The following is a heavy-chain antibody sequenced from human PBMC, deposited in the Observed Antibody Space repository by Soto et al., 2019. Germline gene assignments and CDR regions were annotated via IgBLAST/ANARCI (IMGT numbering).Heavy chain of an antibody. J-gene: IGHJ5*02. CDR3: ARGPMVVAATKKWFDP. Sequence: ASVKVSCKASGYTFTSYGISWVRQAPGQGLEWMGWISAYNGNTNYAQKFQGRVTITADESTSTAYMELSSLRSEDTAVYYCARGPMVVAATKKWFDPWGQGTLVTVSS. CDR2: ISAYNGNT. V-gene: IGHV1-18*01. CDR1: GYTFTSYG. D-gene: IGHD2-15*01.